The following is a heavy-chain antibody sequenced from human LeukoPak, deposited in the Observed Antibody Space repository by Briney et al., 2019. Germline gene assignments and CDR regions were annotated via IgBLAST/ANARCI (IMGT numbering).Heavy chain of an antibody. V-gene: IGHV3-21*01. J-gene: IGHJ4*02. CDR3: ANGVAARREAPPLADY. CDR2: ISSSSSYI. Sequence: GGSLRLSCAASGFTFSSYSMNWVRQAPGKGLEWVSSISSSSSYIYYADSVKGRFTISRDNAKNSLYLQMNSLRAEDTAVYYCANGVAARREAPPLADYWGQGTLVTVSS. D-gene: IGHD6-6*01. CDR1: GFTFSSYS.